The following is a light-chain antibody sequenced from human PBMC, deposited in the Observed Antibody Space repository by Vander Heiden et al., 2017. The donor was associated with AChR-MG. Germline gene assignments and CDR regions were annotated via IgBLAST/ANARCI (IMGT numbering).Light chain of an antibody. CDR3: AAWDYSLSGYVV. J-gene: IGLJ2*01. V-gene: IGLV1-47*01. Sequence: QSVLPQPPSTSGPPGQRVTISCSGTSPNIGSHFVYWYQQLPQPAPNLLIYMNNKRPSGVPDRFSGSTSGTSASLAISRLRSEDEADDYWAAWDYSLSGYVVFGGGTKLTVL. CDR2: MNN. CDR1: SPNIGSHF.